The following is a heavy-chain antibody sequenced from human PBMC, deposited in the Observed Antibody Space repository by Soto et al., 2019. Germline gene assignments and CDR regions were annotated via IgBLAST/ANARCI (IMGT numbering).Heavy chain of an antibody. CDR3: ARVAFCTGITCSADNWFDP. Sequence: PSETLSLTCTVSGDSIRSRYFWGWIRQTPGKGLEWIASIFHSGSTDYNPSLKSRVTMSVDASKNQFSLKLSSVTAADTAVYFCARVAFCTGITCSADNWFDPWGQGTLVTVPS. CDR1: GDSIRSRYF. J-gene: IGHJ5*02. V-gene: IGHV4-38-2*02. D-gene: IGHD2-8*02. CDR2: IFHSGST.